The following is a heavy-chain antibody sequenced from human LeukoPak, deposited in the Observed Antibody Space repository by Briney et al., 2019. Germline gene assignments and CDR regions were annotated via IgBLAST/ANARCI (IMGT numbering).Heavy chain of an antibody. V-gene: IGHV3-21*01. D-gene: IGHD3-16*01. CDR2: ISSSSSYI. CDR1: GLTFSSYS. Sequence: GGSLRLSCAASGLTFSSYSMNWVRQAPGKGLEWVSSISSSSSYIYYADSVKGRFTISRDNAKNSLYLQMNSLRAEDTAVYYCAREGTFGSNDYWGQGTLVTVSS. J-gene: IGHJ4*02. CDR3: AREGTFGSNDY.